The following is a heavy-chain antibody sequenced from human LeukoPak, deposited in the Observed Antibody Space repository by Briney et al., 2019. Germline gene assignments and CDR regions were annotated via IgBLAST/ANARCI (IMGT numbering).Heavy chain of an antibody. CDR2: TSTYNGNT. CDR1: GYTFTSYG. D-gene: IGHD5-12*01. CDR3: ATFSYGGSEEDFDY. Sequence: ASVKVSCKASGYTFTSYGISWVRQAPGQGLEWMGWTSTYNGNTNSAQKFRGRVTMTTDTSTSTAYMDLRSLRSDDTAVYYCATFSYGGSEEDFDYWGQGTLVTVSS. V-gene: IGHV1-18*01. J-gene: IGHJ4*02.